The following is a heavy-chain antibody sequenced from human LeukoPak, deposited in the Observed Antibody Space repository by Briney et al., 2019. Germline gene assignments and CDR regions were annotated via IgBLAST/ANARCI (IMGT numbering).Heavy chain of an antibody. J-gene: IGHJ4*02. D-gene: IGHD1-26*01. V-gene: IGHV3-7*01. CDR2: IKQDESEK. CDR3: VRDHLGSLEY. CDR1: GFTFNTYW. Sequence: PGGSLRLSCAASGFTFNTYWMAWVRQAPGKGLEWVANIKQDESEKYYVDSVKGRFTISRDNAKNSLYLQMNSLTAEDTAVYHCVRDHLGSLEYWGQGILVTVSS.